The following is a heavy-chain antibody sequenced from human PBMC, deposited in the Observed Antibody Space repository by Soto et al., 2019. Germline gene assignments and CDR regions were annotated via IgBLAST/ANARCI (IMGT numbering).Heavy chain of an antibody. D-gene: IGHD3-3*01. CDR3: ARPARRGYVFWSGPWAFDI. V-gene: IGHV3-21*01. CDR2: ISSSSSYI. J-gene: IGHJ3*02. CDR1: GFTFSSYS. Sequence: GGSLRLFCAASGFTFSSYSMNWVRQAPGKGLEWVSYISSSSSYIYYADSVKGRFTISRDNAKNSLYLQMNSLRAEDTAVYYCARPARRGYVFWSGPWAFDIWGQGTMVTVSS.